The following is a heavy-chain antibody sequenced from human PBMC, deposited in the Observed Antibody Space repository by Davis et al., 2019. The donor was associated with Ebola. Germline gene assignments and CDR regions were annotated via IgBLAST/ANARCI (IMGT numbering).Heavy chain of an antibody. CDR1: GGTFSSYA. CDR3: ARGGRSLYGMDV. D-gene: IGHD1-26*01. J-gene: IGHJ6*02. V-gene: IGHV1-2*04. Sequence: ASVKVSCKASGGTFSSYAISWVRQAPGQGLEWMGWINPNSGGTNYAQKFQGWVTMTRETSISTAYMELSRLRSDDTAVHYCARGGRSLYGMDVWGQGTTVTVSS. CDR2: INPNSGGT.